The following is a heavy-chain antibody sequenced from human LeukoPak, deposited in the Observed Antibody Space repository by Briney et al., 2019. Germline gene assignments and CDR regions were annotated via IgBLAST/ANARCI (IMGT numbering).Heavy chain of an antibody. CDR3: ARDIVVVPAAIVTNDAFDI. CDR1: GGTFSSYA. V-gene: IGHV1-69*05. Sequence: SVKVSCKASGGTFSSYAISWVRQAPGQGLEWRGGIITIFGTANYEQKFQGRVTITTDESTSTAYMELSSLRSEDTAVYYRARDIVVVPAAIVTNDAFDIWSQGTMVTVSS. J-gene: IGHJ3*02. D-gene: IGHD2-2*01. CDR2: IITIFGTA.